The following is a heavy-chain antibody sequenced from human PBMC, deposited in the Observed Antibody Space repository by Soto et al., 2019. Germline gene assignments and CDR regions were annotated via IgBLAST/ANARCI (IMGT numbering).Heavy chain of an antibody. D-gene: IGHD6-6*01. V-gene: IGHV4-34*01. CDR1: GGSFSGYY. CDR3: ARGTASIAARPYYYGMDV. J-gene: IGHJ6*02. Sequence: SETLSLTCAVYGGSFSGYYWSWIRQPPGKGLEWIGEINHSGSTNYNPSLKSRVTISVDTSKNQFSLKLSSVTAADTAVYYCARGTASIAARPYYYGMDVWAHGTTVTVYS. CDR2: INHSGST.